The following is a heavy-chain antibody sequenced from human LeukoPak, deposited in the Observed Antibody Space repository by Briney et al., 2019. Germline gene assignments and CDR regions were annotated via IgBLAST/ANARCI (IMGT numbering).Heavy chain of an antibody. J-gene: IGHJ3*02. D-gene: IGHD3-22*01. CDR3: ARIPTYYYDSSGYYYGAFDI. V-gene: IGHV4-59*08. Sequence: SETLSLTCTVSGGSISSYYWSWIRQPPGKGLEWIGYIYYSGTTNYNPSLKSRVTISVDTSKNQFSLKLSSVTAADTAVYYCARIPTYYYDSSGYYYGAFDIWGQGTMVTVSS. CDR2: IYYSGTT. CDR1: GGSISSYY.